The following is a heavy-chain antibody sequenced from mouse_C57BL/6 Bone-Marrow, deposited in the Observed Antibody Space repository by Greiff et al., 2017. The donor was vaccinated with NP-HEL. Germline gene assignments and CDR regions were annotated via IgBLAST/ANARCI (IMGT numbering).Heavy chain of an antibody. J-gene: IGHJ3*01. CDR3: VRNASYSNWFAY. V-gene: IGHV10-1*01. Sequence: EVKLMQSGGGLVQPKGSLKLSCAASGFSFNTYAMNWVRQAPGKGLEWVALIRRKSNNYATYYADSGKDRFTISTDDSECMLYLQMNSLKTEETAVYYCVRNASYSNWFAYWGQGTLVTVSA. D-gene: IGHD2-5*01. CDR1: GFSFNTYA. CDR2: IRRKSNNYAT.